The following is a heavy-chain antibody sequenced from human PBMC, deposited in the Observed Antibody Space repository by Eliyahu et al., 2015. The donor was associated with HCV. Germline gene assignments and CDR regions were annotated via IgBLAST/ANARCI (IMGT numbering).Heavy chain of an antibody. V-gene: IGHV4-59*01. CDR1: GGSITXYY. J-gene: IGHJ5*02. CDR2: IHYXGST. Sequence: QVQLQESGPGLVKSSETLSLTCTVSGGSITXYYWSWIRQPPGKRLEWIGYIHYXGSTNYNPSLKSRVTMSVDTSKNQFSLSLTSVTAADTAVYYCASGGGGIAVAGTGGWFDPWGQGTLVTVSS. D-gene: IGHD6-19*01. CDR3: ASGGGGIAVAGTGGWFDP.